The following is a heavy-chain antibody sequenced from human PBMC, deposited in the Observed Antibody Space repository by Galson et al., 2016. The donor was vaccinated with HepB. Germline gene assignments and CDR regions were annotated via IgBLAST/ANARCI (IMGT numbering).Heavy chain of an antibody. CDR1: GAILSSYA. V-gene: IGHV1-69*13. CDR3: ARASPSRILDV. D-gene: IGHD2-15*01. CDR2: IIPMFGTV. Sequence: SVKVSCKASGAILSSYAISWVRQAPGQGLEWVGGIIPMFGTVNSARRFQGRVTISADESTRTVYLDLSRLTYEDTAVYYCARASPSRILDVWGQGTTVTVSS. J-gene: IGHJ6*02.